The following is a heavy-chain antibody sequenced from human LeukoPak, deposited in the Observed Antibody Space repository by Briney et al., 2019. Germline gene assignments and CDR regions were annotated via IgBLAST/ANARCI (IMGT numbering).Heavy chain of an antibody. Sequence: GGSLRLSCAASGFTFSNYAMSWVRQAPGKGLEWVSAISGSGGSTYYADSVKGRFTISRDNSKNTLYLQMNSLRAEDTAVYYCAGSGSYYRVDYRGQGTLVTVSS. CDR2: ISGSGGST. J-gene: IGHJ4*02. V-gene: IGHV3-23*01. CDR3: AGSGSYYRVDY. CDR1: GFTFSNYA. D-gene: IGHD3-10*01.